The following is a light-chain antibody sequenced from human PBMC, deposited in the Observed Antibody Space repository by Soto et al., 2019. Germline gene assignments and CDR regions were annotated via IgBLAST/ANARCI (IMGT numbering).Light chain of an antibody. V-gene: IGKV3-20*01. CDR3: QQYDTSPRT. CDR1: KSVSSTY. CDR2: GAS. J-gene: IGKJ1*01. Sequence: EVMLTQSPGTLSLSPGERATFSCRASKSVSSTYLAWYQQKSGQAPRLLIYGASNRTTGIPDRFSGSGSGPDFTLTIRRLEPEDFAVYYCQQYDTSPRTFGQGTKVEFK.